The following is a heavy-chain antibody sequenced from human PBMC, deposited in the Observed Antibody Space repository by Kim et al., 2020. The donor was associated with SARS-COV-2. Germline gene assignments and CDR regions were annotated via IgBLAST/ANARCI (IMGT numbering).Heavy chain of an antibody. J-gene: IGHJ3*02. CDR3: ARRETKWDAFDI. Sequence: SVKVSCKASGGTFSIYVISWVRQAPGQGLEWMGGIIPIFGTANYAQKFQDRITIIADESTSTAYMELSSLRSDDTAVYYCARRETKWDAFDIWGQGTMVTVSS. V-gene: IGHV1-69*13. CDR1: GGTFSIYV. CDR2: IIPIFGTA. D-gene: IGHD1-7*01.